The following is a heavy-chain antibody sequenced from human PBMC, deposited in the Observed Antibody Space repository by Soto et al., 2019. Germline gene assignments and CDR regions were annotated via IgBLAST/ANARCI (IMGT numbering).Heavy chain of an antibody. Sequence: EIQLVESGGGLVQPGESLRLSCAASGFTFSSYWMSWVRQAPGKGLEWVATIKQDESEKYYVDSVKGRFTVSRDNARNSLYLQMNSLRGEDTAVYYCARGDYFDRRFDYWGQGALVTVSS. CDR2: IKQDESEK. V-gene: IGHV3-7*03. CDR1: GFTFSSYW. J-gene: IGHJ4*02. D-gene: IGHD3-22*01. CDR3: ARGDYFDRRFDY.